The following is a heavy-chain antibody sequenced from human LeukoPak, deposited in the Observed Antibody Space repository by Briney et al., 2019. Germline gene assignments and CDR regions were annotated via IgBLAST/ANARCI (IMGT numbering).Heavy chain of an antibody. CDR2: ISYDGSNK. CDR3: ARIFTAMVPDAFDI. J-gene: IGHJ3*02. Sequence: GGSLRLSCAASGFTFSSYGMHWVRQAPGKGLEWVAVISYDGSNKYYADSVKGRFTISRDNSKNTLYLQMNSLRAEDTAVYYCARIFTAMVPDAFDIWGQGTMVTVSS. CDR1: GFTFSSYG. D-gene: IGHD5-18*01. V-gene: IGHV3-30*19.